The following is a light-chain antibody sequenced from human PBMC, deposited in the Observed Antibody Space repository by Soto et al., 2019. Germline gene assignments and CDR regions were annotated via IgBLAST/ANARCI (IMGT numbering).Light chain of an antibody. Sequence: AIQMTQPPSSMSVSVGDRATITCRASQDIGNEVGWYQQKPGKAPKLLISDASTLESGVPARFSGRGSGTNFILTISSLQPEDFATYYCLQDYNYPRTFGQGTQV. CDR2: DAS. CDR3: LQDYNYPRT. J-gene: IGKJ1*01. V-gene: IGKV1-6*01. CDR1: QDIGNE.